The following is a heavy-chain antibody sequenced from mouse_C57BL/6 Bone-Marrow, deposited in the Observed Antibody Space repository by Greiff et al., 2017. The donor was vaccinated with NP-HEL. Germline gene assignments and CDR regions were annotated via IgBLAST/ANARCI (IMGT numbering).Heavy chain of an antibody. V-gene: IGHV14-4*01. Sequence: VQLKESGAELVRPGASVKLSCTASGFNIKDDYMHWVKQRPEQGLEWIGWIDPENGDTDYASKFQGKATIAGDTSSNTAYLQLSSLTSEDTAVYYCSAWRRYPFAYGGQGTLVTVSA. J-gene: IGHJ3*01. D-gene: IGHD2-14*01. CDR1: GFNIKDDY. CDR3: SAWRRYPFAY. CDR2: IDPENGDT.